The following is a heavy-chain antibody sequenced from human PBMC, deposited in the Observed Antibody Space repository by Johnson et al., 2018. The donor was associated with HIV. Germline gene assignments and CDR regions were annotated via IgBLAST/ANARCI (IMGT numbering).Heavy chain of an antibody. CDR2: ISSDGGST. CDR1: GFTFSSYA. D-gene: IGHD6-19*01. Sequence: VQLVESGGGLVQPGGSLRLSCAASGFTFSSYAMHWVRQAPGKGLEYVSAISSDGGSTYYANSVKGRFTISRDNSKNTLYLQMGSLRAEDTAVYYCAKGTSRGWADAFDVWGQGTMVTVSS. CDR3: AKGTSRGWADAFDV. V-gene: IGHV3-64*01. J-gene: IGHJ3*01.